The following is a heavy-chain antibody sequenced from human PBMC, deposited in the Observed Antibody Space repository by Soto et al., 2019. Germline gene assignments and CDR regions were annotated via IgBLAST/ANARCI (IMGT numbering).Heavy chain of an antibody. V-gene: IGHV3-23*01. CDR3: AKFYCISTMCQAPAAKSTGGFEI. Sequence: EPQLLESGGGLGHPGGSLRLSCAASGFTFSSYAMSWVRQAPGKGLEWVAAISGSGVSTYYADSVRGRSTISRDNSKKTVDLQMNSLRAEDTAVYYCAKFYCISTMCQAPAAKSTGGFEIWVQGTLVTVSS. CDR1: GFTFSSYA. J-gene: IGHJ3*02. CDR2: ISGSGVST. D-gene: IGHD2-2*01.